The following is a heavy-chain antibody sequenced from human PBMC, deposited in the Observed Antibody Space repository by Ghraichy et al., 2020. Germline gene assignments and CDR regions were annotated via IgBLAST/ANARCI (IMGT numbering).Heavy chain of an antibody. Sequence: SETLSLTCAVYGGSFSGYYWSWIRQPPGKGLEWIGEINHSGSTNYNPSLKSRVTISVDTSKNQFSLKLSSVTAADTAVYYCARGDIVVVPAAIPYGMDVWGQGTTVTVS. CDR2: INHSGST. D-gene: IGHD2-2*01. V-gene: IGHV4-34*01. CDR1: GGSFSGYY. CDR3: ARGDIVVVPAAIPYGMDV. J-gene: IGHJ6*02.